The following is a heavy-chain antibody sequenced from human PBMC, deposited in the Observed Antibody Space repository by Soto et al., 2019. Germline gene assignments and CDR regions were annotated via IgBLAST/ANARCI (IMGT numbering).Heavy chain of an antibody. CDR3: ARLQLVQKVIDY. J-gene: IGHJ4*02. CDR1: GDSISTYY. D-gene: IGHD1-1*01. CDR2: IFYSGGT. Sequence: QVQLHESGPGLVKPSETLSLTCTVSGDSISTYYWSWIRQPPGKGLHWIGYIFYSGGTAYNPSLKSRVTISLDMAKMQISLELSSVTTADTATYFCARLQLVQKVIDYWGQGTLVTVSS. V-gene: IGHV4-59*01.